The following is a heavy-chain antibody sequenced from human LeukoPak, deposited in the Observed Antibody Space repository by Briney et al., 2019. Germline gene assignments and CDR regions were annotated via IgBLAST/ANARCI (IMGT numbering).Heavy chain of an antibody. CDR3: ASLSGFYLD. Sequence: SETLSFTCTVSGGSISSGGYFWSWIRQHPGKGLEWIGYIYYSGSTYYSPSLKSRVTISVDTSKNQFSLKLNSVTAADTAVYYCASLSGFYLDWGQGTLVTVSS. J-gene: IGHJ4*02. CDR2: IYYSGST. V-gene: IGHV4-31*03. D-gene: IGHD3-22*01. CDR1: GGSISSGGYF.